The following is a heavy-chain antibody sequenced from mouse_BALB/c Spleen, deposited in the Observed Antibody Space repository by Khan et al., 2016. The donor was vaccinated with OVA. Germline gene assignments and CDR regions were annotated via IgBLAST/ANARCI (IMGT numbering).Heavy chain of an antibody. CDR2: IFPGDGSN. Sequence: QVQLQQSGAELVKPGASVKLSCKASGYTFTSYDIYWVRQRPEQGLEWIGWIFPGDGSNKYNEKFKGKATLTTDKSSTTAYMKLSRLTSEAYAVFFCSREGITSVPFDYWGQGTTLTVSS. CDR3: SREGITSVPFDY. D-gene: IGHD1-1*01. V-gene: IGHV1-85*01. J-gene: IGHJ2*01. CDR1: GYTFTSYD.